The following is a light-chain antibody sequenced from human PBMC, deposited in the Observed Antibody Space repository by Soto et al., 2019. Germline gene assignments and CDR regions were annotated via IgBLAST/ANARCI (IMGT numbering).Light chain of an antibody. CDR2: KAS. CDR1: QSISSW. V-gene: IGKV1-5*03. CDR3: QLYNTYPWT. J-gene: IGKJ1*01. Sequence: DSQMTQSPSTLSASVVDRVTITCRASQSISSWLAWYQQKPGKAPKLLIYKASSLESGVPSRFSGSGSGTEFTLTISSLQPADFATYYCQLYNTYPWTFGQGTKVEIK.